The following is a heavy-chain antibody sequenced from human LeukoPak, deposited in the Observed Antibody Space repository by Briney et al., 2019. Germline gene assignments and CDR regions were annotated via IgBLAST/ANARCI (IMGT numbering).Heavy chain of an antibody. D-gene: IGHD2-15*01. CDR2: IYYSGST. CDR3: ARVGSCSGGSCYYRLFDY. J-gene: IGHJ4*02. V-gene: IGHV4-31*03. Sequence: SETLSLTCTVSGASISNSDYYWSWIRQHPGKGLEWIGYIYYSGSTYYNPSLKSRVSISVDTSKNQFSLKLSSVTAAGTAVYYCARVGSCSGGSCYYRLFDYWGQGTLVTVSS. CDR1: GASISNSDYY.